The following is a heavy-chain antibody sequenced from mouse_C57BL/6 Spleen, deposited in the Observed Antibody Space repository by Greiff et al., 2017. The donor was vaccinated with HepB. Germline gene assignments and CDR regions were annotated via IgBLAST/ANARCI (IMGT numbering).Heavy chain of an antibody. CDR2: IDPSDSET. J-gene: IGHJ1*03. D-gene: IGHD1-1*01. CDR1: GYTFTSYW. CDR3: ARDSSYGGSYNWYFDV. Sequence: VQLQQSGAELVRPGSSVKLSCKASGYTFTSYWMHWVKQRPIQGLEWIGNIDPSDSETHYNQKFKDKATLTVDKSSSTAYMQLSSLTSEDSAVYYCARDSSYGGSYNWYFDVWGTGTTVTVSS. V-gene: IGHV1-52*01.